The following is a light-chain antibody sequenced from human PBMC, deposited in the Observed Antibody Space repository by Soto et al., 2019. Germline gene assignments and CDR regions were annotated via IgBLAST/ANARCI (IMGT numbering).Light chain of an antibody. V-gene: IGLV2-14*01. CDR1: SSDVGGYNY. Sequence: QSALTQPASVSGSPGQSITISCTGTSSDVGGYNYVSWYQQHPGKAPKLIIYEVSNRPSGVSNRFSGSKSGNTASLTFSGLQAEDEADYYCNSYTSKSTGVFGTGTKVTVL. CDR3: NSYTSKSTGV. J-gene: IGLJ1*01. CDR2: EVS.